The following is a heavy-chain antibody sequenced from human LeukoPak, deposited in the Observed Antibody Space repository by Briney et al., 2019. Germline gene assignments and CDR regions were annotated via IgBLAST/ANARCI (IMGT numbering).Heavy chain of an antibody. CDR3: AKGGRITIFGD. CDR2: ISASGGST. Sequence: PGGSLRLPCAASGFTFSSYAMSWVRQAPGKGLEWVSAISASGGSTYYADSVKGRFTISRDNSQNTLYLQVNSLRAEDTAVYYCAKGGRITIFGDWGQGTLVTVSS. CDR1: GFTFSSYA. J-gene: IGHJ4*02. V-gene: IGHV3-23*01. D-gene: IGHD3-3*01.